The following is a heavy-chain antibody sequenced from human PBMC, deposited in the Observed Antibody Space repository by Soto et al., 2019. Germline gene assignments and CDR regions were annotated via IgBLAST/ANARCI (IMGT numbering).Heavy chain of an antibody. Sequence: HPGGSLRLSCAASGFTFSSYSMNWARQAPGKGLEWVSYISSSSSTIYYADSVKGRFTISRDNAKNSLYLQMNSLRAEDAAVYSCARGGADSRPYYYYYMDVWGKGTTVTVSS. V-gene: IGHV3-48*01. D-gene: IGHD3-22*01. CDR1: GFTFSSYS. CDR3: ARGGADSRPYYYYYMDV. CDR2: ISSSSSTI. J-gene: IGHJ6*03.